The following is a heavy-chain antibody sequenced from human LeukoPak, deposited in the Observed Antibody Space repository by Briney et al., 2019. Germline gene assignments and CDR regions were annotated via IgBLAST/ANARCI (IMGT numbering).Heavy chain of an antibody. J-gene: IGHJ4*02. Sequence: GGSLRLSCAASGFTFSGYGMHWVRQAPGMGLEWVAIIWYDGNNKYYADSVKGRFTISRDNSKNTLYLQMNSLRVEDTAVYYCASDLSGSAIDYWGQGTLVTVSS. CDR1: GFTFSGYG. CDR3: ASDLSGSAIDY. D-gene: IGHD1-26*01. CDR2: IWYDGNNK. V-gene: IGHV3-33*01.